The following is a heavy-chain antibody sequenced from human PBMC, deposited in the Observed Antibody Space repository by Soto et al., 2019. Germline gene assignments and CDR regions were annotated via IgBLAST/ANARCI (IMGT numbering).Heavy chain of an antibody. D-gene: IGHD3-10*01. Sequence: SETLSLTCTVSGGSISSYYWSWIRQPPGKGLEWIGYIYYSGSTNYNPSLKSRVTISVDTSKNQFSLKLSSVTAADTAVYYCAGGGGYYGSGSYYNFDYWGQGTLVTVSS. J-gene: IGHJ4*02. CDR1: GGSISSYY. V-gene: IGHV4-59*01. CDR2: IYYSGST. CDR3: AGGGGYYGSGSYYNFDY.